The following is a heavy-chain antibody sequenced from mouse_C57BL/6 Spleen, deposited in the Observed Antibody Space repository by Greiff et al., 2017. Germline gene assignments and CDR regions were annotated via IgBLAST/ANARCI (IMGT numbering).Heavy chain of an antibody. CDR3: ARHVLRYWYFDV. J-gene: IGHJ1*03. CDR2: ISNGGGST. D-gene: IGHD1-1*01. CDR1: GFTFSDYY. V-gene: IGHV5-12*01. Sequence: EVTLVESGGGLVQPGGSLKLSCAASGFTFSDYYMYWVRQTPEKRLEWVAYISNGGGSTYYPDTVKGRFTISRDNAKNTLYLQMSRLKSEDTAMYYCARHVLRYWYFDVWGTGTTVTVSS.